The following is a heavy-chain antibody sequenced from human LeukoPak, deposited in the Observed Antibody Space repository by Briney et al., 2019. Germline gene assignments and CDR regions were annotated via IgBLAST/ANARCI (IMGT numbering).Heavy chain of an antibody. CDR3: AKDRSWHGLEY. CDR2: ITYDGSTK. Sequence: GGSLRLSCAASGFTFAGYTMHWVRQAPGKGLEWATLITYDGSTKYYADSVKGRFTISRDNSKNRLYLQMDSLRGEDTAVYYCAKDRSWHGLEYWGQGALVTVSS. CDR1: GFTFAGYT. J-gene: IGHJ4*02. V-gene: IGHV3-30*04. D-gene: IGHD3-16*02.